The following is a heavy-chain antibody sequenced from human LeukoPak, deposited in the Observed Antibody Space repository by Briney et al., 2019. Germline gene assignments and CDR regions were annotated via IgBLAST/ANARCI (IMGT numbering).Heavy chain of an antibody. CDR1: GGSFSGYY. D-gene: IGHD2-2*01. CDR3: ARGHIVVVPAAFPSGYGMDV. Sequence: SETLSLTCVDHGGSFSGYYWSWIRHPLGKRLEWIGQIYDSGITNYNPSLKSRVTISVDTSKNQFSLKLSSVTAADTAVYYCARGHIVVVPAAFPSGYGMDVGGQGTTAAVS. CDR2: IYDSGIT. V-gene: IGHV4-34*01. J-gene: IGHJ6*02.